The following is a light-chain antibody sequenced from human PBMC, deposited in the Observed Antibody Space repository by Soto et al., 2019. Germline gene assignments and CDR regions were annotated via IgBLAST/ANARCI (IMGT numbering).Light chain of an antibody. J-gene: IGLJ7*01. V-gene: IGLV4-60*02. CDR3: ETWDSNTWV. CDR1: SGHSSYI. Sequence: QSVLTQSSSASASLGSSVKLTCTLSSGHSSYIIAWHQQQPGKAPRYLMNLKGRGSYNKGSGIPDRFSGSSSGPDRYLTISNLQFEDEADYYCETWDSNTWVFGGGTQLTVL. CDR2: LKGRGSY.